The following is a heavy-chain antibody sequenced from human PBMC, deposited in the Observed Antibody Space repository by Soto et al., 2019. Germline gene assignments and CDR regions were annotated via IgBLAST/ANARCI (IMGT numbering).Heavy chain of an antibody. D-gene: IGHD3-16*01. V-gene: IGHV3-33*05. CDR2: TSYDGSNN. CDR3: ARWGTTGGLDV. Sequence: QVQLVESGGGVVQPGTSLRLSCVGSGFTFRSYVIHWGRQAPGKGLEWVALTSYDGSNNFYGDPVKGRFTISRHNSRNTVELPMDSLRFEDTALYYCARWGTTGGLDVWGQGTLVSVSS. CDR1: GFTFRSYV. J-gene: IGHJ4*02.